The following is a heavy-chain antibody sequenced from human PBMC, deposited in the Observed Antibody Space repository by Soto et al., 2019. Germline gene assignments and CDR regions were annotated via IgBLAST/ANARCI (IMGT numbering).Heavy chain of an antibody. V-gene: IGHV1-58*01. CDR2: IVVGGGNT. D-gene: IGHD3-22*01. CDR1: GFTFTSSA. Sequence: GASVKVSCKASGFTFTSSAVQWVRQARGQRLEWIGWIVVGGGNTNYAQKFQERVTITRXXXXSXXXMXLXXLRXEXTAVYYCAAEYYYDMGYYGMDVWGQGTTVTVSS. J-gene: IGHJ6*02. CDR3: AAEYYYDMGYYGMDV.